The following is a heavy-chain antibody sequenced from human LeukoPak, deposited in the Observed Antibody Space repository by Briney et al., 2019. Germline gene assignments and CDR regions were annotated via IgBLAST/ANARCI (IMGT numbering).Heavy chain of an antibody. CDR2: ISWNSGSI. J-gene: IGHJ4*02. V-gene: IGHV3-9*01. Sequence: GGSLRLSYAASGFTFDDYAMHWVRQAPGKGLEWVSGISWNSGSIGYADSVKGRFTISRDNAKNSLYLQMNSLRAEDTALYYCVERDAAGLDYWGQGTLVTVSS. CDR1: GFTFDDYA. CDR3: VERDAAGLDY. D-gene: IGHD6-13*01.